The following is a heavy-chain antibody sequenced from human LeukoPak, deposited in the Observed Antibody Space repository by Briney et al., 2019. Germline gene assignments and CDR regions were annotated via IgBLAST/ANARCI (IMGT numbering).Heavy chain of an antibody. CDR3: AQVAGTPYYYYYYMDV. Sequence: NPSETLSLTCTVSGGSISSSSYYWGWIRQPPGKGLEWIGSIYYSESPYYNPSLKSRVTISVHTSKNQFSLKLSSVTAADTAVYYCAQVAGTPYYYYYYMDVWGKGTTVTVSS. V-gene: IGHV4-39*01. CDR2: IYYSESP. D-gene: IGHD6-19*01. J-gene: IGHJ6*03. CDR1: GGSISSSSYY.